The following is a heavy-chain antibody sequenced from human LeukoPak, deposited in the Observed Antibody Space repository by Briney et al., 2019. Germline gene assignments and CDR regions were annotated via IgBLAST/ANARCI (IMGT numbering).Heavy chain of an antibody. CDR2: INSGGSRT. J-gene: IGHJ4*02. CDR1: GFTFSSYW. Sequence: QSGGSLRLSCAASGFTFSSYWMYWVRQAPGKGLVWVSRINSGGSRTNYADSVKGRFTISRDNAKNTLYLQMNSLRAEDTAVYYCARRGYSAYDFWGQGTLVTVSS. D-gene: IGHD5-12*01. V-gene: IGHV3-74*01. CDR3: ARRGYSAYDF.